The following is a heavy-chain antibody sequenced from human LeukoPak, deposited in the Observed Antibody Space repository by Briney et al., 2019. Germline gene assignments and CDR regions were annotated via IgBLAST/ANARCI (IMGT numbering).Heavy chain of an antibody. J-gene: IGHJ3*02. V-gene: IGHV4-59*08. CDR3: ARYNSGGGAFDI. Sequence: SETLSLTCTVSRGSITGYYWSWVRQPPGKGLECLGYIYYTGSTNYSPSLKSRVTMSVATPKNQFSLKLTSVTAADTAVYYCARYNSGGGAFDIWGQGTMVTVSS. D-gene: IGHD6-19*01. CDR1: RGSITGYY. CDR2: IYYTGST.